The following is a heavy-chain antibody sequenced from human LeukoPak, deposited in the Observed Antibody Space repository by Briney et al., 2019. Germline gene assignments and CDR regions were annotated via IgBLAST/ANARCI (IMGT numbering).Heavy chain of an antibody. Sequence: PGGSLRLSCAASGFTFSDYYMNWIRQAPGKGLEWISFISGSGSAIYYADSVKGRFTISRDNAKNSLYLQMNSLRAEDTAVYYCARGRGTRGATLNSFDYWGQGTLVTVSS. D-gene: IGHD1-26*01. CDR2: ISGSGSAI. CDR1: GFTFSDYY. V-gene: IGHV3-11*04. CDR3: ARGRGTRGATLNSFDY. J-gene: IGHJ4*02.